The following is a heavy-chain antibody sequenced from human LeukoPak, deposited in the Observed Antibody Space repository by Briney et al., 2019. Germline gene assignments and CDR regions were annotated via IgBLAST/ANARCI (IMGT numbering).Heavy chain of an antibody. D-gene: IGHD6-13*01. Sequence: NPGGSLRLSCAASGFTFSNVWMSWVRQAPGKGLEWVGRIKSKTDGGTTDYAAPVKGRFTIPRDDLKNTLYLQMNSLKTEDTAVYYCTTGPYSSSWYWLYWGQGTLVTVSS. V-gene: IGHV3-15*01. CDR3: TTGPYSSSWYWLY. CDR2: IKSKTDGGTT. J-gene: IGHJ4*02. CDR1: GFTFSNVW.